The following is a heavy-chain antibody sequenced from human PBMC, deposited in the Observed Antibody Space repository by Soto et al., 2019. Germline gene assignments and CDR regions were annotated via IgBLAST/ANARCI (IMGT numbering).Heavy chain of an antibody. V-gene: IGHV3-23*01. CDR2: VRGNDANT. CDR1: GFTFSSNA. D-gene: IGHD3-3*01. Sequence: GGSLRLSCAASGFTFSSNAMSWVRQAPGKGLEWVSAVRGNDANTYYADSVKGRFTISRDNSKNTLYLEMNSLRAEDTAVYYCAKGLSGGRFLEWKAGRGGNYYSYYYMDVWGKGTTVTVSS. CDR3: AKGLSGGRFLEWKAGRGGNYYSYYYMDV. J-gene: IGHJ6*03.